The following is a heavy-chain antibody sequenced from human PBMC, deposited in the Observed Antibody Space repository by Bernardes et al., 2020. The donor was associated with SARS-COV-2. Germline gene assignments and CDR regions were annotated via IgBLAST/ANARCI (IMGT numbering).Heavy chain of an antibody. D-gene: IGHD2-2*01. CDR3: ARDQGWGTTSRGLYYHYYAMDV. J-gene: IGHJ6*02. V-gene: IGHV3-74*01. Sequence: GGSLRLSCAASGFSFTDFWMHWVRQDPGKGLVWLSRTNSDGSDTIYADSVKGRFTISRDNAKHTLFLQMNSLTVDDTAVYFCARDQGWGTTSRGLYYHYYAMDVWGRGTTVTVSS. CDR1: GFSFTDFW. CDR2: TNSDGSDT.